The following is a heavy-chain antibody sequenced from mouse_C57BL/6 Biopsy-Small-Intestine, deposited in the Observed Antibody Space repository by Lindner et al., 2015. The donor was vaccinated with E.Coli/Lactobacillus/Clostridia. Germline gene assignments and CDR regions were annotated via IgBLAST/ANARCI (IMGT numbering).Heavy chain of an antibody. CDR1: GYTFTSYY. V-gene: IGHV1-64*01. J-gene: IGHJ1*03. CDR2: INPSGGST. D-gene: IGHD1-1*02. CDR3: ARRGDYYGSGSFYYMDV. Sequence: SVKVSCKASGYTFTSYYMHWVRQAPGQGLEWMGIINPSGGSTSYAQKFQGRVTMTRDTSTSTVYMELSSLRSEDTAVYYCARRGDYYGSGSFYYMDVWGKGTTVTVSS.